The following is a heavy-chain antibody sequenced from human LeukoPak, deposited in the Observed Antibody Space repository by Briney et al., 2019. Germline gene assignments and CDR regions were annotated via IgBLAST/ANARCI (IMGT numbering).Heavy chain of an antibody. CDR2: ISGDGGSS. CDR1: GFTFSSNT. Sequence: PGGSLRFSCAASGFTFSSNTMSWVRQAPGKGLEGVSAISGDGGSSYDADSVKGRFTVSRDNSENTLFQQMNSLRAEDTAVYYCAKRTTVTTPFDYWGQGTLGTVS. V-gene: IGHV3-23*01. J-gene: IGHJ4*02. CDR3: AKRTTVTTPFDY. D-gene: IGHD4-17*01.